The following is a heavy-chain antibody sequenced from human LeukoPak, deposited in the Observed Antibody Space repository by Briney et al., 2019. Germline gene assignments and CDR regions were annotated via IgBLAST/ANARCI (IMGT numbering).Heavy chain of an antibody. D-gene: IGHD3-16*02. CDR1: GGSISSGGYY. J-gene: IGHJ6*02. CDR2: IYHSGST. V-gene: IGHV4-30-2*01. Sequence: SQTLSLTCTVSGGSISSGGYYWSWIRQPPGKGLEWIGYIYHSGSTYYNPSLKSRVTISVDRSKNQFSLKLSSVTAADTAVYYCARGGGGVIRIRPYGMDVWGQGTTVTVSS. CDR3: ARGGGGVIRIRPYGMDV.